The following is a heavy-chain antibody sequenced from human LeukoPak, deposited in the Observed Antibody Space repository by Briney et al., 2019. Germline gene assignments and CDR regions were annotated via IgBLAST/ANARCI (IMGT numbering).Heavy chain of an antibody. D-gene: IGHD5-12*01. CDR3: ARGPSGYHNT. V-gene: IGHV3-9*01. Sequence: GGSLRLSCAASGFTFDDYAMHWVRQAPGKGLEWVSGISWNSGSIGYADSVKGRFTISRDNAKNTLYLQMNSLRAEDTAVYYCARGPSGYHNTGGQGTLVTVSS. J-gene: IGHJ4*02. CDR2: ISWNSGSI. CDR1: GFTFDDYA.